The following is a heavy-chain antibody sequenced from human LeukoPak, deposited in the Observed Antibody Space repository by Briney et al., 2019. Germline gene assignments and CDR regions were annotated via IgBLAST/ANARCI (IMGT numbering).Heavy chain of an antibody. CDR2: ISGSGGST. J-gene: IGHJ5*02. Sequence: GGSLRLSCAASGFTFSSYAMSWVRQAPGKGLEWVSAISGSGGSTYYADSVKGRFTISRDSSKNTLYLQMNSLRAEDTAVYYCAKGRPDIVVVPAAMFDPWGQGTLVTVSS. D-gene: IGHD2-2*01. V-gene: IGHV3-23*01. CDR3: AKGRPDIVVVPAAMFDP. CDR1: GFTFSSYA.